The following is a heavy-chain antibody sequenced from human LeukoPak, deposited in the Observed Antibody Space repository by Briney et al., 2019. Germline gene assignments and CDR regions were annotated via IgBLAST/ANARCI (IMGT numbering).Heavy chain of an antibody. CDR3: AKHRFESGGYHSTD. CDR1: GFTFSSYA. D-gene: IGHD3-22*01. V-gene: IGHV3-23*01. J-gene: IGHJ4*02. Sequence: GGSLRLSCAASGFTFSSYAMSWVRQAPGKGLAWVSTISGGSGSAYCADSVKGRFTISRDNSKNTLYLQMNSLRDEDTAVYYCAKHRFESGGYHSTDWGQGTLVTVSS. CDR2: ISGGSGSA.